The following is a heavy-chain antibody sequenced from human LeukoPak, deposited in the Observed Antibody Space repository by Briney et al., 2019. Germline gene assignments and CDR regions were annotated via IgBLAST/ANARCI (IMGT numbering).Heavy chain of an antibody. Sequence: GSLRPSCAASGFTFSSYTMSWVRQAPGKGLRWVSAVSGSGSITSHSDSVRGRFTISRDNSKNTLYLQMNSLRAEDTAVYYCAKDPFSGSYQVEFDYWGQGTLVTVSS. V-gene: IGHV3-23*01. D-gene: IGHD1-26*01. CDR1: GFTFSSYT. CDR2: VSGSGSIT. J-gene: IGHJ4*02. CDR3: AKDPFSGSYQVEFDY.